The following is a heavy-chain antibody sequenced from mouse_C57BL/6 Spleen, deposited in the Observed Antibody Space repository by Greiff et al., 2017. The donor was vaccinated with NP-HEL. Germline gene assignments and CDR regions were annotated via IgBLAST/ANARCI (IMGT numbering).Heavy chain of an antibody. J-gene: IGHJ1*03. Sequence: EVQLVESGPELVKPGASVKISCKVSGYSFTGYYMHWVKQSHGNILDWIGYIYPYNGVSSYNQKFKGKATLTVDNSSSTAYMELRSLTSEDSAVYYCARNCGSSAYWYFDVWGTGTTVTVSS. CDR2: IYPYNGVS. CDR3: ARNCGSSAYWYFDV. V-gene: IGHV1-31*01. D-gene: IGHD1-1*01. CDR1: GYSFTGYY.